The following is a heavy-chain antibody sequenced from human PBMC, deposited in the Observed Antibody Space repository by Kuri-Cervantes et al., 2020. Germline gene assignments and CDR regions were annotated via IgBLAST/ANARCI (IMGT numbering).Heavy chain of an antibody. V-gene: IGHV4-34*01. CDR2: IYHSGST. J-gene: IGHJ4*02. CDR3: GRFSYHSSGRNYYFDQ. CDR1: GGSFSGYY. Sequence: SETLSLTCAVYGGSFSGYYWSWIRQPPGKGLEWIGYIYHSGSTYYNPSLKSRVTISVDRSKNQFSLKLSSVTAADTAMYYCGRFSYHSSGRNYYFDQWGQGTLVTVSS. D-gene: IGHD6-19*01.